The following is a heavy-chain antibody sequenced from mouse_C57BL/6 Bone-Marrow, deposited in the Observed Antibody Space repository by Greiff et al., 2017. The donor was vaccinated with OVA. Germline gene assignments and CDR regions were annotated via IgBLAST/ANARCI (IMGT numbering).Heavy chain of an antibody. CDR1: GFSFNTYA. D-gene: IGHD1-1*01. Sequence: EVQLVESGGGLVQPKGSLKLSCAASGFSFNTYAMNWVRQAPGKGLEWVARIRSKSNNYATYYADSVKDRFTISRDDSESMLYLQMNNLKTEDTAMYYCVRLLITTDPLYAMDYWGQGTSVTVSS. J-gene: IGHJ4*01. CDR2: IRSKSNNYAT. CDR3: VRLLITTDPLYAMDY. V-gene: IGHV10-1*01.